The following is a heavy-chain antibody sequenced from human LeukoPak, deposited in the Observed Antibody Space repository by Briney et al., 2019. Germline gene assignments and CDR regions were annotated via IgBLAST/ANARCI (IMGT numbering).Heavy chain of an antibody. J-gene: IGHJ4*02. CDR2: IYTSGST. CDR3: ARARNVISAGYLDD. D-gene: IGHD2-21*01. CDR1: GGSISSGSYY. Sequence: PSETLSLTCTVSGGSISSGSYYWSWIRQPAGKGLEWIGRIYTSGSTNYNPSLKSRVTISVDTSKNQFSLKLSSVTAADTAVYYCARARNVISAGYLDDWGQGTLVTVSS. V-gene: IGHV4-61*02.